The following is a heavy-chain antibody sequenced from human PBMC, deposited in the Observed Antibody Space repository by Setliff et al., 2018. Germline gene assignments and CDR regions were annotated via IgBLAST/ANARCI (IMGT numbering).Heavy chain of an antibody. CDR2: FSGSSSTI. CDR3: ARSGNYRVDY. V-gene: IGHV3-48*01. D-gene: IGHD1-26*01. CDR1: GFTFSSYS. J-gene: IGHJ4*02. Sequence: GESLRLSCAASGFTFSSYSMNWVRQAPGKGLEWVSYFSGSSSTIRYADSVKGRFTISRDNAKNSLYLQMNSLRAEDTAVYYCARSGNYRVDYWGQGTLVTVSS.